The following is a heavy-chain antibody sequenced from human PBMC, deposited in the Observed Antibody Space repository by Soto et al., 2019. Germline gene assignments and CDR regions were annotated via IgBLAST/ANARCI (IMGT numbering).Heavy chain of an antibody. J-gene: IGHJ5*02. CDR1: GFPLSTRGTV. V-gene: IGHV2-5*02. CDR3: AHRPDSSSHKDNWFDP. Sequence: FRHTLVNSKQTLTQTCPSPGFPLSTRGTVVGWIRQPPGKALEWLALIYWDDDKRYSPSLKSRLTITKDTSKNQVVLTMTNMDPVDTATYYGAHRPDSSSHKDNWFDPWGQGTQVTVSA. D-gene: IGHD6-6*01. CDR2: IYWDDDK.